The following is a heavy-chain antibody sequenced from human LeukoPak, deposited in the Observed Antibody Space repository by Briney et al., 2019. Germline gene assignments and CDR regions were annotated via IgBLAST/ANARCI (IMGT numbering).Heavy chain of an antibody. CDR2: INPNSGGT. CDR3: ARGYCSGGSCRYYYYYYYMDV. Sequence: ASVKVSCKASGYTFTGYYMHWVRQALGQGLEWMGWINPNSGGTNYAQKFQGRVTMTRDTSISTAYMELSRLRSDDTAVYYCARGYCSGGSCRYYYYYYYMDVWGKGTTVTVSS. V-gene: IGHV1-2*02. D-gene: IGHD2-15*01. CDR1: GYTFTGYY. J-gene: IGHJ6*03.